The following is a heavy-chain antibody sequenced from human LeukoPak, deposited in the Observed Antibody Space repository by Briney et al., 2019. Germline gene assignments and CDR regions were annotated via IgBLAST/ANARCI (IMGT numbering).Heavy chain of an antibody. CDR2: IRYDGSNE. CDR3: AKDRRGTYYYGSGSYLGAFDY. J-gene: IGHJ4*02. D-gene: IGHD3-10*01. CDR1: GFTFSNFG. V-gene: IGHV3-30*02. Sequence: PGGSLRLSCAASGFTFSNFGMHWVRQAPGKGLEWVAFIRYDGSNEYYADSVKGRFTISRDNSKNTLYLQMNSLRAEDTAVYYCAKDRRGTYYYGSGSYLGAFDYWGQGTLVTVSS.